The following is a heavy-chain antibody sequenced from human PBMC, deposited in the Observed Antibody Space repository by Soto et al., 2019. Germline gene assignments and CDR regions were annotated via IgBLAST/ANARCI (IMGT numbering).Heavy chain of an antibody. CDR3: ARWPDGYYYYGMDV. J-gene: IGHJ6*02. V-gene: IGHV1-8*01. Sequence: QVQLVQSGAEVKKPGASVKVSCKASGYTFTSYDINWVRQATGQGLEWMGWMNPNSGNTGYAQKFQGRVTMXXXTXVSTADMELSSLRSEDTAVYYCARWPDGYYYYGMDVWGQGTTVTVSS. CDR1: GYTFTSYD. CDR2: MNPNSGNT.